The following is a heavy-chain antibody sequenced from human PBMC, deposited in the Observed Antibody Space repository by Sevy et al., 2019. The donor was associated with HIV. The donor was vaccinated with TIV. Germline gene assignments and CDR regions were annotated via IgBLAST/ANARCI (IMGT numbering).Heavy chain of an antibody. Sequence: GGSLRLSCAASGFPFSDAWMNWVRQAPGKGLEWVGLIKNENEGGTTDFAAPVKGRFTISRDDSKNTLFLQMSSLKTEDTAIYFCATDWGSGNMWVRAFDLWGQGTMVTVSS. V-gene: IGHV3-15*01. CDR2: IKNENEGGTT. D-gene: IGHD1-1*01. CDR3: ATDWGSGNMWVRAFDL. J-gene: IGHJ3*01. CDR1: GFPFSDAW.